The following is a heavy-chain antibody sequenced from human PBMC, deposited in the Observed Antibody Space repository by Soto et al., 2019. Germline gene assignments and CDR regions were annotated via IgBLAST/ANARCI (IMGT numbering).Heavy chain of an antibody. CDR3: ARDGAYYFDY. V-gene: IGHV3-30-3*01. Sequence: QVQLVESGEGVVQPGRSLRLSCAASGFTFSNYAMHWVRQAPGRGLEWVAVLSYDGSNKFYADSVKGRFTISRDSSKNTLYLQMNSLRGEDTAVYSCARDGAYYFDYWGQRPLVTVSS. CDR1: GFTFSNYA. CDR2: LSYDGSNK. D-gene: IGHD1-26*01. J-gene: IGHJ4*02.